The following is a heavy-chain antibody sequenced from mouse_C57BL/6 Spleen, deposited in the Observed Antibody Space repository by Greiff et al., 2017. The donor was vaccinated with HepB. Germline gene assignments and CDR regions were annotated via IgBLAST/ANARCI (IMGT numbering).Heavy chain of an antibody. J-gene: IGHJ1*03. Sequence: EVQLVESGEGLVKPGGSLKLSCAASGFTFSSYAMSWVRQTPEKRLEWVAYISSGGDYIYYADTVKGRFTISRDNARNTLYLQMSSLKSEDTAMYYCTRDDYYGSSSYWYFDVWGTGTTVTVSS. D-gene: IGHD1-1*01. CDR1: GFTFSSYA. V-gene: IGHV5-9-1*02. CDR2: ISSGGDYI. CDR3: TRDDYYGSSSYWYFDV.